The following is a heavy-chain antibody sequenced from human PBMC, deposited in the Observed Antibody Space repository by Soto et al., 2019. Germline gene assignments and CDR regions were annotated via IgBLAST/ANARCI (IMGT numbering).Heavy chain of an antibody. V-gene: IGHV3-30-3*01. J-gene: IGHJ4*02. CDR1: GFTFSSYA. Sequence: GGSLRLSCAASGFTFSSYAMHWVRQAPGKGLEWVAVISYDGSNKYYADSVKGRFTISRDNSKNTLYLQMNSLRAEDTAVYYCANWNYARLFDYWGQGTLVTVSS. D-gene: IGHD1-7*01. CDR3: ANWNYARLFDY. CDR2: ISYDGSNK.